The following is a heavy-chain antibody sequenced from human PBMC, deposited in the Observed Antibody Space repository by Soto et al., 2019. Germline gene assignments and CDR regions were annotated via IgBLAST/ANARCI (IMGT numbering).Heavy chain of an antibody. CDR3: ARMSSAGTLNWFDP. CDR1: GYTFVNFD. CDR2: MNPGSGQT. J-gene: IGHJ5*02. Sequence: QVQLVQSGAEVKEPGASVRVSCKASGYTFVNFDISWVRQAAGQGLEWLGWMNPGSGQTGYASKLQGRVAMTRDASTGTSHLELSSLTSGDTAVYYCARMSSAGTLNWFDPWGQGTLVTVSS. V-gene: IGHV1-8*01. D-gene: IGHD6-13*01.